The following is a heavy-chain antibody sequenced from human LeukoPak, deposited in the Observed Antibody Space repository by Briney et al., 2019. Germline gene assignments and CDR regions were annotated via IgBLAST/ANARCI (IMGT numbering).Heavy chain of an antibody. Sequence: SETLSLTCAVYGGSFSGYYWSWIRQPPGKGLEWIGEINHSGSTNYNPSLKSLVTISVDTSKNQFSLKLSSVTAADTAVYYCARQRIQLWLHPGRHNNYYYYGMDVWGQGTTVTVSS. D-gene: IGHD5-18*01. CDR3: ARQRIQLWLHPGRHNNYYYYGMDV. J-gene: IGHJ6*02. CDR2: INHSGST. CDR1: GGSFSGYY. V-gene: IGHV4-34*01.